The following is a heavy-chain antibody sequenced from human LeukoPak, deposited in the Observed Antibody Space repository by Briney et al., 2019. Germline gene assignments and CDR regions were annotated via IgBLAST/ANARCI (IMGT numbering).Heavy chain of an antibody. CDR3: ARKPAARGWFDP. J-gene: IGHJ5*02. CDR1: GYSISSDNW. CDR2: IYYSGDI. D-gene: IGHD2-2*01. V-gene: IGHV4-28*05. Sequence: PPDTLSLTCTVSGYSISSDNWWGWIRQPPGEGLEWIGYIYYSGDIYYNPSLKSRVTMSVDTSRNQFSLKLSSVTAVDTAVYFCARKPAARGWFDPWGQGTLVTVSS.